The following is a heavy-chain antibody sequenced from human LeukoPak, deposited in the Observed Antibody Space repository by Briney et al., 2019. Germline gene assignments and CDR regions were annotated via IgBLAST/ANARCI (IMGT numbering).Heavy chain of an antibody. CDR3: AKDQAVAGYFDY. CDR2: ISHDGSNI. CDR1: GFTFSQYA. J-gene: IGHJ4*02. V-gene: IGHV3-30*18. Sequence: GGSLRLSCAASGFTFSQYAMNWVRQAPGKGLEWMAVISHDGSNIHYADSMKGRFTISKDNSKNTLYLQMNSLRAEDTAVYYCAKDQAVAGYFDYWGQGTQVTVSS. D-gene: IGHD6-19*01.